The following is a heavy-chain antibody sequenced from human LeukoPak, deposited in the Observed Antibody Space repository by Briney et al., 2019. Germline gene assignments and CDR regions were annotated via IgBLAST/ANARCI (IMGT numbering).Heavy chain of an antibody. D-gene: IGHD6-19*01. V-gene: IGHV3-21*04. Sequence: GGSLRLSCAASGFTFSSYSMNWVRQAPGKGLEWVSSISSSGSYIYYAESVKGRFTISRDSAKNSLYLQMNSLRAEDTAVYYCAKTARSIAVAGTVDYWGQGTLVTVSS. CDR1: GFTFSSYS. CDR2: ISSSGSYI. CDR3: AKTARSIAVAGTVDY. J-gene: IGHJ4*02.